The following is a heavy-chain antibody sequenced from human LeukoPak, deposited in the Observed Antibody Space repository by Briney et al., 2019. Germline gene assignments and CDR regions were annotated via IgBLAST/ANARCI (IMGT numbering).Heavy chain of an antibody. CDR2: IGTAGDT. CDR3: ARGRIAVAHFDY. J-gene: IGHJ4*02. V-gene: IGHV3-13*01. D-gene: IGHD6-19*01. Sequence: GGSLRLSCAASGFTFSSYWMHWVRQATGKGLEWVSAIGTAGDTYYPGSVKGRFTISRENAKNSLYLQMNSLRAGDTAVYYCARGRIAVAHFDYWGQGTLVTVSS. CDR1: GFTFSSYW.